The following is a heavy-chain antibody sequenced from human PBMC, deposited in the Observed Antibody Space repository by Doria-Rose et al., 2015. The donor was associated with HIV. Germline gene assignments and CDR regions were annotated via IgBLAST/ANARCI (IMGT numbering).Heavy chain of an antibody. CDR3: ARGPGTVGIYYQTMDV. D-gene: IGHD1-7*01. Sequence: SWIRQPPGKGLEWIGYIYYTGSTNYSPSLKSRVTMSVDTSKNEFSFNLKSMTAADTAVYYCARGPGTVGIYYQTMDVWGQGTTVSVSS. CDR2: IYYTGST. V-gene: IGHV4-59*01. J-gene: IGHJ6*02.